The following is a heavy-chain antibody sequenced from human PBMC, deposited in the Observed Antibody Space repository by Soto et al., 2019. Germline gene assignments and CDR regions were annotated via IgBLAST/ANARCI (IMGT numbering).Heavy chain of an antibody. D-gene: IGHD3-10*01. V-gene: IGHV4-34*01. CDR3: ARRYRYYGSGSYYYFDY. CDR2: INHSGST. CDR1: GGSFSGYY. Sequence: SETLSLTCAVYGGSFSGYYWSWIRQPPGKGLEWIGEINHSGSTNYNPSLKSRVTISADTSKNQFSLKLSSVTAADTAVYYCARRYRYYGSGSYYYFDYWGQGTLVTVSS. J-gene: IGHJ4*02.